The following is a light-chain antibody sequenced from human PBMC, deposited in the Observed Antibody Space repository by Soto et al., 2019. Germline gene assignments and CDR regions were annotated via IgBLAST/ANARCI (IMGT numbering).Light chain of an antibody. CDR2: GAS. CDR1: RYIRSD. V-gene: IGKV1-6*01. J-gene: IGKJ1*01. CDR3: LQDYNYPWT. Sequence: AIQLTQSPSSLSPSEVGRVNITCRASRYIRSDLSWYQQRPGQAPKVLIYGASSSQSGVPSRFSGSGYGTDFTLSISSLQPEDFATYFCLQDYNYPWTFGQGTKVDIK.